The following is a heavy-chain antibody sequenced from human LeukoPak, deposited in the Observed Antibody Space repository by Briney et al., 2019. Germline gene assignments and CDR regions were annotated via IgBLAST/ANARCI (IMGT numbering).Heavy chain of an antibody. Sequence: SETLSLTCVVYGGSLSGYFWSWIRQPPGKGLEWIGEINPSGSTNYKPSLKSRVTISVDTSNNQFSLKLNSVTAADTAVYYCARGLEQFHYESGGSLDKRLGSYSLPQHWGQGTLVTVSS. V-gene: IGHV4-34*01. J-gene: IGHJ1*01. D-gene: IGHD3-22*01. CDR2: INPSGST. CDR1: GGSLSGYF. CDR3: ARGLEQFHYESGGSLDKRLGSYSLPQH.